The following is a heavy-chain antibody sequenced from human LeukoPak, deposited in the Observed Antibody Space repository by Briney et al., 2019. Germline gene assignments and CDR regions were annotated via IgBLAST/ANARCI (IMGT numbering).Heavy chain of an antibody. CDR2: ISAYNGNT. CDR1: GYTFTSYG. J-gene: IGHJ4*02. D-gene: IGHD3-10*01. V-gene: IGHV1-18*01. Sequence: GSVTVSCKASGYTFTSYGISWVRQAPGQGLEWMGWISAYNGNTNYAQKLQGRVTMTTDTSTSTAYMELRSLRSDDTAVYYCARDVLLWFGELFYFDYWGKGALVASSS. CDR3: ARDVLLWFGELFYFDY.